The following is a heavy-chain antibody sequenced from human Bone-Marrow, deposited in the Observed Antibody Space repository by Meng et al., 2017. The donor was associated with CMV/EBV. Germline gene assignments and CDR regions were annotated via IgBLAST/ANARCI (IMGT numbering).Heavy chain of an antibody. CDR1: GYTFTSYG. Sequence: ASVKVSCKASGYTFTSYGISWVRQAPGQGLEWMGWISAYNGNTNYAQKLQGRVTMTTDTSTSTAYMELRSLRSDDTAVYYCAREVGGYGTNGVCYNNDGMDVWGQGTTVTVSS. V-gene: IGHV1-18*01. CDR2: ISAYNGNT. D-gene: IGHD2-8*01. J-gene: IGHJ6*02. CDR3: AREVGGYGTNGVCYNNDGMDV.